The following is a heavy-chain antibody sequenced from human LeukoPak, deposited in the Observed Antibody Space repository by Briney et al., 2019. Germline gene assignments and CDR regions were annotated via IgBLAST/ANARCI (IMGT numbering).Heavy chain of an antibody. CDR3: ASTTVTTQGDY. D-gene: IGHD4-17*01. CDR1: GFTFSAYA. V-gene: IGHV3-30-3*01. CDR2: TDGNIK. J-gene: IGHJ4*02. Sequence: GGSLRLSCVASGFTFSAYAMHWVRQAPGKGLEWVTVTDGNIKIYSDSVKGRFTISRDTSKNTLYLQMNSLRAEDTAVYYCASTTVTTQGDYWGQGTLVTVSS.